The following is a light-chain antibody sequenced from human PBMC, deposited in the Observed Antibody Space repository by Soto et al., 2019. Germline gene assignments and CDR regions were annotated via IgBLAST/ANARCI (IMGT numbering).Light chain of an antibody. CDR3: QSYDPSLYLV. CDR1: SSNIGAGYD. CDR2: DNS. Sequence: QSVLTQPPSVSGAPGQRVTISCTGSSSNIGAGYDVHWYQQLPGTAPKLLIYDNSNRPSGVPDRFSGSKSGTSASLAITGLQAEDEADYYCQSYDPSLYLVFGGGTQLTVL. V-gene: IGLV1-40*01. J-gene: IGLJ2*01.